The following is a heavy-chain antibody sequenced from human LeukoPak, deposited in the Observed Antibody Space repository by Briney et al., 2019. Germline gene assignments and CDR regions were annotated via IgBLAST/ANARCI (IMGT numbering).Heavy chain of an antibody. J-gene: IGHJ5*02. Sequence: GGSLRLSCAASGFTFSSYSMNWVRQAPGKGLEWVSSISSSSSYIYYADSVKGRFTISRDNAKNSLYLQMNSLRAEDTAVYYCAREGSSWFSWFDPWGQGTLVTVSS. CDR1: GFTFSSYS. V-gene: IGHV3-21*01. D-gene: IGHD6-13*01. CDR3: AREGSSWFSWFDP. CDR2: ISSSSSYI.